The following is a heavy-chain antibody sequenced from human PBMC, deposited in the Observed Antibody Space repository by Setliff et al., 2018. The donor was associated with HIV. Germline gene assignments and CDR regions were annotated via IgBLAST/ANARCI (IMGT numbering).Heavy chain of an antibody. CDR2: ISSGSSYT. CDR1: GFTFSTYS. J-gene: IGHJ4*02. V-gene: IGHV3-21*01. Sequence: PGGSLRLSCAASGFTFSTYSLNWVRQAPGKGLEWVSSISSGSSYTYYTDSMKGRFTISRDNAKNSLYLQMNSLRAEDTAVYYCTRGNMVRGVIVRDYFDYWGQGTLVTVS. CDR3: TRGNMVRGVIVRDYFDY. D-gene: IGHD3-10*01.